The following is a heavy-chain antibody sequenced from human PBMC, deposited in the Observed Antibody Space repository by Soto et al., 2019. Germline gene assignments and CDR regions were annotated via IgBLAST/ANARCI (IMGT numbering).Heavy chain of an antibody. V-gene: IGHV3-15*07. CDR3: TTGLTPDYDLVDDY. Sequence: EVQLVESGGGLVKPGGSLRLSCAASGFTFSNAWMNWVRQAPGKGLEWVGRIKSKTDGGTTDYAAPVKGRFTISRDDSKNTLYLQMNSLKTEDTAVYYCTTGLTPDYDLVDDYWGQGTLVTVSS. D-gene: IGHD3-3*01. CDR1: GFTFSNAW. CDR2: IKSKTDGGTT. J-gene: IGHJ4*02.